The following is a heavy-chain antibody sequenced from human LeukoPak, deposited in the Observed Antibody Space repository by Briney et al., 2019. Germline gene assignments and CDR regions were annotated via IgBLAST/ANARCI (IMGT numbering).Heavy chain of an antibody. D-gene: IGHD2-15*01. CDR3: AKGHCSGGSCYGTDY. Sequence: GGSLRLSCAASGFTFSSYAMRWVHQAPGKGLEWFSAIRGSGVNTFYADSVKGRFAIARDNSKNTLYLQMNSLRAEDTAAYYCAKGHCSGGSCYGTDYWGQGTLVTVSS. V-gene: IGHV3-23*01. J-gene: IGHJ4*02. CDR1: GFTFSSYA. CDR2: IRGSGVNT.